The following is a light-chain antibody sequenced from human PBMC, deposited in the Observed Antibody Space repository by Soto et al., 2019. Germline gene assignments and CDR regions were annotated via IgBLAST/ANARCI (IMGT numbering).Light chain of an antibody. CDR3: QQYGSSPRT. J-gene: IGKJ1*01. V-gene: IGKV3-20*01. CDR1: QSVSSNY. Sequence: EIVLTQSPGTLSLSPGERATLSCRASQSVSSNYLAWYQQKPGQAPRLLIYGTSSRATGIPDRFSGSGSGKDFTLTISRLEPEDFAVYYCQQYGSSPRTFGQGTKVDIK. CDR2: GTS.